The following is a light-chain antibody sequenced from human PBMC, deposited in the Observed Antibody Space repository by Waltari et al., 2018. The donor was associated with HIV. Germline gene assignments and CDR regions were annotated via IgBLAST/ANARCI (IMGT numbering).Light chain of an antibody. V-gene: IGKV3-15*01. J-gene: IGKJ2*01. Sequence: VMTQSPATLSVSPGERVTLSCRASQTVSTKLAWYQQKPGQAPRLLISGASTRAPGLPARFSGSGSGTEFTLTISNLQSEDSAVYYCQQYNNWPPNTFGQGTKLEIK. CDR3: QQYNNWPPNT. CDR2: GAS. CDR1: QTVSTK.